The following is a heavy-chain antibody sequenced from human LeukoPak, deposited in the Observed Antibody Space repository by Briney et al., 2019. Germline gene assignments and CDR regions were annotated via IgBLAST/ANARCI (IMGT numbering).Heavy chain of an antibody. D-gene: IGHD2-2*01. V-gene: IGHV3-23*01. CDR3: AKSRGTSCCDFDY. J-gene: IGHJ4*02. CDR2: ISGSGGST. CDR1: GFTFSSYS. Sequence: GGSLRLSCAASGFTFSSYSMNWVRQAPGKGLEWVSAISGSGGSTYYTDSVKGRFTISRDNSKNTVYLQMNSLRAEDTAAFYCAKSRGTSCCDFDYWGQGALVTVSS.